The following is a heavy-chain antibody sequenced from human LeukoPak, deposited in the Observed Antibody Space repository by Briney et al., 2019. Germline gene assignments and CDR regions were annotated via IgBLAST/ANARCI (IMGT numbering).Heavy chain of an antibody. CDR3: ARDGGSGRYVY. J-gene: IGHJ4*02. V-gene: IGHV4-39*07. CDR1: GGSISSSSYY. CDR2: IYYSGST. Sequence: SETLSLTCTVSGGSISSSSYYWGWIRQPPGKGLEWIGSIYYSGSTYYNPSLKSRVTISVDTSKNQFSLKLSSVTAADTAVYYCARDGGSGRYVYWGQGILVTVSS. D-gene: IGHD1-26*01.